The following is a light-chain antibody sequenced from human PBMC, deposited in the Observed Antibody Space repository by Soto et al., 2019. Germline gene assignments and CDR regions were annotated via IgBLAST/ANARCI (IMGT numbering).Light chain of an antibody. J-gene: IGKJ1*01. Sequence: DIQLTQSPSTLSASVGDRVTITCRASQSISNYLAWYQQKPGKAPKVLIYKASSLESGVPSRFSGSGSVTEFTLTISSLQPDDFATYYCKHCDSYWTFGQGTKVEIK. V-gene: IGKV1-5*03. CDR2: KAS. CDR3: KHCDSYWT. CDR1: QSISNY.